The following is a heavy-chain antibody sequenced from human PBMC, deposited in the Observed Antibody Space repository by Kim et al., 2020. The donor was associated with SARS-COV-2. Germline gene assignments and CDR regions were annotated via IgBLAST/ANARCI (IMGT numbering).Heavy chain of an antibody. CDR2: ISAYNGNT. V-gene: IGHV1-18*01. CDR3: ARDSYDSSGYYSGMDV. D-gene: IGHD3-22*01. Sequence: ASVKVSCKASGYTFTSYGISWVRQAPGQGLEWMGWISAYNGNTNYAQKLQGRVTMTTDTSTSTAYMELRSLRSDDTAVYYCARDSYDSSGYYSGMDVWGQGTTVTVSS. J-gene: IGHJ6*02. CDR1: GYTFTSYG.